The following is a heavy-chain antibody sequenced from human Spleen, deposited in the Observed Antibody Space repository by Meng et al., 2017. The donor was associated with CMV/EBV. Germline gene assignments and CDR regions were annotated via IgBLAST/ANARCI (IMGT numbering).Heavy chain of an antibody. V-gene: IGHV3-33*08. CDR1: GGSISSSNW. J-gene: IGHJ1*01. CDR3: VRGVPGCFNCFQV. CDR2: IRYDGSNK. Sequence: LSLTCAVSGGSISSSNWWSWVRQAPGKGLEWVAFIRYDGSNKYYADSVKGRFTISRDNSKNSLYLQMTSLRVEDTAVYYCVRGVPGCFNCFQVWGPGTLVTVSS. D-gene: IGHD1-14*01.